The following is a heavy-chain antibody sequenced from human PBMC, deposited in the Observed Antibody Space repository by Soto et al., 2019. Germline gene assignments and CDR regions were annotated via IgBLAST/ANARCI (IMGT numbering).Heavy chain of an antibody. CDR3: ARALGYGYGHLLIYY. CDR2: INHSGST. D-gene: IGHD5-18*01. CDR1: GGSLISYY. Sequence: SENLCLPCTVSGGSLISYYWSWIRQPPGKGLEWIGEINHSGSTNYNPSLKSRVTISVDRPKNQFSLMLSSVTAADTAVYYCARALGYGYGHLLIYYWGQGTLVTVS. J-gene: IGHJ4*02. V-gene: IGHV4-34*01.